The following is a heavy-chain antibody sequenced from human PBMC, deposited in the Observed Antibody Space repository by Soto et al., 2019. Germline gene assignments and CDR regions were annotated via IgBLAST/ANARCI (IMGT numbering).Heavy chain of an antibody. CDR2: IIPILGIA. CDR1: GGTFSSYT. Sequence: SVKVCCKASGGTFSSYTISWVRQAPGQGLEWMGRIIPILGIANYAQKFQGRVTITADKSTSTAYMELSSLRSEDTAVYYCARVAGSGSYQYYYYYGMDVWGQGTTVTVSS. CDR3: ARVAGSGSYQYYYYYGMDV. V-gene: IGHV1-69*02. D-gene: IGHD3-10*01. J-gene: IGHJ6*02.